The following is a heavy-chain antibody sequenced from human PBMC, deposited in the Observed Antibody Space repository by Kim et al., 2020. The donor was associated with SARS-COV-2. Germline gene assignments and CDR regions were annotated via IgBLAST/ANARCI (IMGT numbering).Heavy chain of an antibody. V-gene: IGHV4-39*07. Sequence: SETLSLTCTVSGGSISSSSYYWGWIRQPPGKGLEWIGSIYYSGSTYYNPSLKSRVTISVDTSKNQFSLKLSSVTAADTAVYYCARVMIAAAESHDYWGQGTLVTVSS. CDR3: ARVMIAAAESHDY. CDR1: GGSISSSSYY. D-gene: IGHD6-13*01. J-gene: IGHJ4*02. CDR2: IYYSGST.